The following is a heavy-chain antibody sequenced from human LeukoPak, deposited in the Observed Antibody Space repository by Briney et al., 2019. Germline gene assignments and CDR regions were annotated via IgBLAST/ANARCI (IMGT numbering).Heavy chain of an antibody. CDR3: ARVGVGSYNWFDP. D-gene: IGHD2-15*01. Sequence: GGSLRLSCAASGFTFISYWMHWVRQAPGKGLVWVSRVNADGSSTSYANSVKGRFTIPRDNAENTQYLQMNSLRAEDTAVYYCARVGVGSYNWFDPWGQGTMVTVSS. J-gene: IGHJ5*02. V-gene: IGHV3-74*01. CDR1: GFTFISYW. CDR2: VNADGSST.